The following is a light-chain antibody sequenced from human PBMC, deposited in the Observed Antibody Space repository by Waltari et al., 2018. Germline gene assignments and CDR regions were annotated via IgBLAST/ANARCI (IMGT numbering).Light chain of an antibody. CDR2: NDE. CDR3: AAWDDSLNGWV. J-gene: IGLJ3*02. V-gene: IGLV1-44*01. CDR1: SSHTGSNS. Sequence: QSVLTQPPSASGTPGQRVTISCSGSSSHTGSNSVNRYQQLPGSAPKLLIYNDEHRPSGVPDRFSGSKSGTSASLAISGLQSEDEADYYCAAWDDSLNGWVFGGGTKLTVL.